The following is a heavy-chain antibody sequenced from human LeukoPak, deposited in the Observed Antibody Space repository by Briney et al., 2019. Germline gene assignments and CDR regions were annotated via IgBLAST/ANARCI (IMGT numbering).Heavy chain of an antibody. Sequence: PSQTLSLTCTVSGGSISSGGYYWSWIRQHPGKGLEWIGYIYYSGSTFYNPSLKSQVTISVDTSKNQFSLKLSSVTAADTAVYYCARRATGGAFDIWGQGTMVTVSS. CDR2: IYYSGST. V-gene: IGHV4-31*01. CDR1: GGSISSGGYY. CDR3: ARRATGGAFDI. J-gene: IGHJ3*02. D-gene: IGHD1-14*01.